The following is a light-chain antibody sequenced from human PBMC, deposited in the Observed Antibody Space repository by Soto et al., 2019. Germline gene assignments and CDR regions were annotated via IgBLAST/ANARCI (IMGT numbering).Light chain of an antibody. CDR1: TSDFGFYNY. CDR3: SSYTSSTDYV. Sequence: QSVLTQPASVSGSPGQSITISCTGTTSDFGFYNYVSWYQHHPGKAPKLLIYEVTNRHSGVSNRFSGSKSGNTASLTISGLKAEDEADYYCSSYTSSTDYVFGTGTKLTVL. J-gene: IGLJ1*01. V-gene: IGLV2-14*01. CDR2: EVT.